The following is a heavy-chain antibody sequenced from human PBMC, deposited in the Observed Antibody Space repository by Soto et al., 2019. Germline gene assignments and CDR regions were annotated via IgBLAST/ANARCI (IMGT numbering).Heavy chain of an antibody. V-gene: IGHV1-18*01. CDR2: ISGYNGNT. D-gene: IGHD2-15*01. J-gene: IGHJ6*02. CDR3: ARGTSSQDGVDV. Sequence: QVHLVQSXAEVKKXGASXXVSXXASGXTFTIYGXSWVXQAPXXXLEWMGWISGYNGNTNYAQKLQGRVTMXTXTXXXXXXXXXXSLRSDDTAVYYCARGTSSQDGVDVWGQGTRVTVXS. CDR1: GXTFTIYG.